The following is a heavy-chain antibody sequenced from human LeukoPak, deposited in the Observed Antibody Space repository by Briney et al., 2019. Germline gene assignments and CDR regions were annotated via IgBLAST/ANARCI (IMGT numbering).Heavy chain of an antibody. V-gene: IGHV4-39*01. Sequence: SETLSLTCNVSGDSMSNIYYWGWIRPPPGKGLEWTGNIFYSGITYYNPSLRSRVSIAIDTSKSQFSLKLSSVTAADTAVYYCARRYGSSCYGAFDIWGQGTMVTVYS. CDR3: ARRYGSSCYGAFDI. D-gene: IGHD6-13*01. CDR2: IFYSGIT. J-gene: IGHJ3*02. CDR1: GDSMSNIYY.